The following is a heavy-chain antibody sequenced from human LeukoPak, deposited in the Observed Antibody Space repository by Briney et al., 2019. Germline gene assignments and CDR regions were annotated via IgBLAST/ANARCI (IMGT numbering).Heavy chain of an antibody. CDR2: ISSGGNTI. Sequence: GGSLRLSCAASGFTFSSYEMNWVRQAPGKGLEWVSYISSGGNTIYYADSVKGRFTISRDNAKNSLYLQMNSLRAEDKAVYYCAREGTAMVSVDYWGQGTLVTVSS. V-gene: IGHV3-48*03. J-gene: IGHJ4*02. D-gene: IGHD5-18*01. CDR1: GFTFSSYE. CDR3: AREGTAMVSVDY.